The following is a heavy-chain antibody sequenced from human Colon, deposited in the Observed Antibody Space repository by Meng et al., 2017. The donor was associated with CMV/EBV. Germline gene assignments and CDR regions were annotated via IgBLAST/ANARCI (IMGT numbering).Heavy chain of an antibody. CDR2: VYYTGSS. CDR1: GGSINTFY. CDR3: ARANNHAMDV. D-gene: IGHD1/OR15-1a*01. J-gene: IGHJ6*02. V-gene: IGHV4-59*01. Sequence: TVSGGSINTFYWSWIRQPPGKGLEWIGDVYYTGSSNYNPSLKSRVTMSVDTSKNQLSLKLTSLSAADTAVYYCARANNHAMDVWGQGTTVTVSS.